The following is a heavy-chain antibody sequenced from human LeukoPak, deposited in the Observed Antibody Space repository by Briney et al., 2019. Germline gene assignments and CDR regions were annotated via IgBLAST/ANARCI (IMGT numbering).Heavy chain of an antibody. CDR3: ARDAIVVPAAIRQGFMDV. V-gene: IGHV3-7*01. D-gene: IGHD2-2*01. CDR1: GFTFSTYW. J-gene: IGHJ6*03. Sequence: GGSLILSCAASGFTFSTYWMSWVRQAPGKGLEWVANTKEDGGEKYYVDSVKGRFTISRDNAENSLYLQMNSLRAEDTAVYYCARDAIVVPAAIRQGFMDVWGKGTTVTISS. CDR2: TKEDGGEK.